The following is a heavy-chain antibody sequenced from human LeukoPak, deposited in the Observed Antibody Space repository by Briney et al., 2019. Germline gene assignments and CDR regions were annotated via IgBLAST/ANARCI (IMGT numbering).Heavy chain of an antibody. J-gene: IGHJ6*03. Sequence: GGSLRLSCAASGFTVSSNYMSWVRQAPGKGLEWVSGVSPPGGGTYYADSVKGRFTISRDNSKNTLYLQMNSLRAEDTAIYYCAKNGDRGAYCTGGTCYPYFYYYMDVWGKGTTVTI. V-gene: IGHV3-23*01. CDR1: GFTVSSNY. CDR2: VSPPGGGT. CDR3: AKNGDRGAYCTGGTCYPYFYYYMDV. D-gene: IGHD2-15*01.